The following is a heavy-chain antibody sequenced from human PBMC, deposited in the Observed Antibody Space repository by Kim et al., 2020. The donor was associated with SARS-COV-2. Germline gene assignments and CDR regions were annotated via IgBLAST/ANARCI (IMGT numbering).Heavy chain of an antibody. Sequence: VKGRFTTPRDNSKTTLYLQMNSLSAEDTAVYYCAKSRRIAARPVGVLDYWGQGTLVTVSS. D-gene: IGHD6-6*01. J-gene: IGHJ4*02. V-gene: IGHV3-33*06. CDR3: AKSRRIAARPVGVLDY.